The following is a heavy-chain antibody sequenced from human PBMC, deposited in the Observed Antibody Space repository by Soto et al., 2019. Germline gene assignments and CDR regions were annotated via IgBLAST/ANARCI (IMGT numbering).Heavy chain of an antibody. CDR3: ATLSSEYCSSTSCPPDYYYYYHMDV. V-gene: IGHV6-1*01. Sequence: SQTLSLTCAISGDSVSSNSAAWNWIRQSPSRGLEWLGRTYYRSKWYNDYAVSVKSRITINPDTSKSQFSLQLNSVTPEDTAVYYCATLSSEYCSSTSCPPDYYYYYHMDVWGKGTTVTVS. CDR1: GDSVSSNSAA. D-gene: IGHD2-2*01. CDR2: TYYRSKWYN. J-gene: IGHJ6*03.